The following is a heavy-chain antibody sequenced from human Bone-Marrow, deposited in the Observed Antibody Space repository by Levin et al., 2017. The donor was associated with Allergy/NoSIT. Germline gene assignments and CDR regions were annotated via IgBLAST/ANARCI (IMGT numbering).Heavy chain of an antibody. CDR1: GGSFTGYF. CDR2: INHSGST. D-gene: IGHD3-10*01. Sequence: SETLSLTCAVDGGSFTGYFWTWIRQPPGKGLEWIGEINHSGSTKYNPSLTSRVTISVDTSKKEFSLNLSSVTAADTAVFYCARGGRWSFSYYFDYWGQGNRVTGSS. V-gene: IGHV4-34*01. CDR3: ARGGRWSFSYYFDY. J-gene: IGHJ4*02.